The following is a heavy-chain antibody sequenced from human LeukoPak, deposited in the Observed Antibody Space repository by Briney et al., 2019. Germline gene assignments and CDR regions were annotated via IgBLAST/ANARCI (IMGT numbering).Heavy chain of an antibody. CDR1: GFTFSTYS. J-gene: IGHJ1*01. CDR2: ISSSSGTI. D-gene: IGHD6-13*01. V-gene: IGHV3-48*02. CDR3: AKGLDIAAAGPSEH. Sequence: GGSLRLSCAASGFTFSTYSMKWVRQAPGKGLEWVSYISSSSGTIYYADSVKGRFTISRDNAKNSLYLQMNGLRDEDTAVYYCAKGLDIAAAGPSEHWGQGTLVTVSS.